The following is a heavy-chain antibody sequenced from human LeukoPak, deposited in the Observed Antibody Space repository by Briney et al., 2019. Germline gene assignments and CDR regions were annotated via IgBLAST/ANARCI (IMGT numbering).Heavy chain of an antibody. CDR2: IYPGDSDS. CDR3: ARRLVGADVFDI. Sequence: GESLKISCKGSGYSFSSYWIAWVRQMPGEGLEWMGIIYPGDSDSKYSRSFQGQVTTSADKSINTAYLQWSSLKASDSAMYYCARRLVGADVFDIWGQGTMVTVSS. J-gene: IGHJ3*02. D-gene: IGHD1-26*01. V-gene: IGHV5-51*01. CDR1: GYSFSSYW.